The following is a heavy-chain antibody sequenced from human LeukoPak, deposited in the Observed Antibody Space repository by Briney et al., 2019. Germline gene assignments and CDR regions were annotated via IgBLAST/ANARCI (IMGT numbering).Heavy chain of an antibody. CDR2: INTNTGNP. CDR1: GYTFTSYA. J-gene: IGHJ4*03. CDR3: ARDQPRSTMIDAPDY. Sequence: ASVKFSCKASGYTFTSYAMNWVRQAPGQGLEWMGWINTNTGNPTYAQGFTGRFVFSLDTSVSTAYLQISSLKAEDTAVYYCARDQPRSTMIDAPDYWGQGTTVTVSS. V-gene: IGHV7-4-1*02. D-gene: IGHD3-22*01.